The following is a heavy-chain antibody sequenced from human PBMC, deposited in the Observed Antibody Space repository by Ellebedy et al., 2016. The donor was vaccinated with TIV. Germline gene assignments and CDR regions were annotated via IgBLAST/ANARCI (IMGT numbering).Heavy chain of an antibody. J-gene: IGHJ6*02. CDR1: GYTFTAFY. D-gene: IGHD6-13*01. CDR3: ARVRRGSSGMDV. V-gene: IGHV1-2*02. CDR2: INPDSGST. Sequence: ASVKVSCKPSGYTFTAFYLHWVRQAPGQGLEWMGWINPDSGSTNFAQRFQGRVTMTRDTSVNTAYMDLSRLESGDTAVYYCARVRRGSSGMDVWGQGTTVTVSS.